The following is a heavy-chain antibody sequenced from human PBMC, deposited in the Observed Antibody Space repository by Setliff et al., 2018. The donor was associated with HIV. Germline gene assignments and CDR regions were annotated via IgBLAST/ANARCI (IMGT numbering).Heavy chain of an antibody. CDR2: INPNSGGT. D-gene: IGHD2-21*02. V-gene: IGHV1-2*02. J-gene: IGHJ3*02. CDR3: ASVRYCGGDCYPDAFDT. CDR1: GYTFTGYY. Sequence: ASVKVSCKASGYTFTGYYMHWVRQAPGQGLEWMGWINPNSGGTNYAQKFQGRVTMTRDTSISTVYMELSRLRSDDTAVYYCASVRYCGGDCYPDAFDTWGQGTMVTVSS.